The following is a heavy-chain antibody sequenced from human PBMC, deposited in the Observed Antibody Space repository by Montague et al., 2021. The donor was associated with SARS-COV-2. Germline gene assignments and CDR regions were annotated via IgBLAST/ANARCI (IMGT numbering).Heavy chain of an antibody. CDR2: ISSSSSDT. Sequence: SLRLSCAASGFTFSDYYMSWIRQAPGKGLEWVSYISSSSSDTNYADSVKGRFTISRDNAKNSLYLRMNSLRAEDTAVYYCARSVDTAMVPLYYYYYGMDVWGQGTTVTGS. CDR3: ARSVDTAMVPLYYYYYGMDV. D-gene: IGHD5-18*01. J-gene: IGHJ6*02. V-gene: IGHV3-11*06. CDR1: GFTFSDYY.